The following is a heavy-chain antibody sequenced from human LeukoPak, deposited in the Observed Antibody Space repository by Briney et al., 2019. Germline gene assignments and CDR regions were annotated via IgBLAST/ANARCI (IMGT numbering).Heavy chain of an antibody. CDR3: ARGYPRGYSYGSHFDY. CDR1: GGSISSSSYY. V-gene: IGHV4-39*01. Sequence: PSETLSLTCTVSGGSISSSSYYWGWIRQPPGKGLEWIGSIYYSGSTYYNPSLKSRVTISVDTSKNQFSLKLSSVTAADTAVYYCARGYPRGYSYGSHFDYWGQGTLVTVSS. CDR2: IYYSGST. J-gene: IGHJ4*02. D-gene: IGHD5-18*01.